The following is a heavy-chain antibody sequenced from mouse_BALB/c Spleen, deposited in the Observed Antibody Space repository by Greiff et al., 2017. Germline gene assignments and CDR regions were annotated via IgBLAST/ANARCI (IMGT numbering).Heavy chain of an antibody. J-gene: IGHJ4*01. CDR2: IYPSDSYT. Sequence: VQLQQPGAELVRPGASVKLSCKASGYTFTSYWINWVKQRPGQGLEWIGNIYPSDSYTNYNQKFKDKATLTVDKSSSTAYMQLSSPTSEDSAVYYCTRRGGTKGAMDYWGQGTSVTVSS. V-gene: IGHV1-69*02. CDR3: TRRGGTKGAMDY. D-gene: IGHD1-3*01. CDR1: GYTFTSYW.